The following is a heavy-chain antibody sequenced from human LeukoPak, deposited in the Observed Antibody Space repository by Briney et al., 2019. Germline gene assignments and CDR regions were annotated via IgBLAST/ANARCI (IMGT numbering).Heavy chain of an antibody. V-gene: IGHV3-43*02. J-gene: IGHJ4*02. Sequence: GGSLRLSCGASGFTFDDYDMHWVRQAPGKGLEWVSLISGDGGSTYYADSVKGRFTISRDNSKNTLYLQMNSLRAEDTAVYYCARDKGPYYFDYWGQGTLLTVSS. CDR2: ISGDGGST. CDR3: ARDKGPYYFDY. CDR1: GFTFDDYD.